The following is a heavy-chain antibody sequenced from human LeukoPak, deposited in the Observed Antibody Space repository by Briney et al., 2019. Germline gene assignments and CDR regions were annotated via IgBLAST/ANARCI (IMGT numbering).Heavy chain of an antibody. Sequence: SGGSLRLSCAASGFTFSNYGMHWVRQAPGKGLEWVAFIRYDGSNEYYADSVKGRFTISRDDSKNTLYLQMNSLRAEDTAVYYCARRTDYFYYMDVWGEGTTVTVSS. CDR3: ARRTDYFYYMDV. J-gene: IGHJ6*03. CDR1: GFTFSNYG. CDR2: IRYDGSNE. V-gene: IGHV3-30*02.